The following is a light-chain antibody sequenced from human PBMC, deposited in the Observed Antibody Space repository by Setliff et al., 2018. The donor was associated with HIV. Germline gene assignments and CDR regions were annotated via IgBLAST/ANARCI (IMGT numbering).Light chain of an antibody. CDR3: TSYTTSSTLV. CDR1: RSDIGAYNY. J-gene: IGLJ2*01. CDR2: EVN. Sequence: QSALTQPASVSGSPGQSITTSCTGSRSDIGAYNYVSWYQHHPGKAPKLMISEVNKRPSGISTRFSGSKTGNTASLTISGLQAEDESDYYCTSYTTSSTLVFGGGTKVTVL. V-gene: IGLV2-14*01.